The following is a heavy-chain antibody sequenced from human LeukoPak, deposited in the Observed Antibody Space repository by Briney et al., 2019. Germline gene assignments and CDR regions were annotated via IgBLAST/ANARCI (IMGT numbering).Heavy chain of an antibody. CDR3: ARDQKVRYGMDV. V-gene: IGHV1-69*04. J-gene: IGHJ6*02. CDR2: IIPIFGIA. CDR1: GGTFSSYA. D-gene: IGHD3-10*01. Sequence: SVKVSCKASGGTFSSYAISWVRQAPGQGLEWMGRIIPIFGIANYAQKSQGRVTITADKSTSTAYMELSSLRSEDTAVYYCARDQKVRYGMDVWGQGTTVTVSS.